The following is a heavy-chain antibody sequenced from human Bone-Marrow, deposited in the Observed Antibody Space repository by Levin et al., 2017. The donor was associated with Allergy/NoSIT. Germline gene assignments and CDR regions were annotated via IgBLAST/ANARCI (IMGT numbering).Heavy chain of an antibody. D-gene: IGHD6-25*01. Sequence: SETLSLTCAISGDSVSSNTAPWNWIRQSPSRGLEWLGRTYYRSKWYNDYAVSVKSRIALNSDTSKNQFPLHLNSVTPEDTAVYYCARDKSIAAAAKYYYYYGMDVWGQGTTVTVSS. CDR1: GDSVSSNTAP. CDR2: TYYRSKWYN. J-gene: IGHJ6*02. V-gene: IGHV6-1*01. CDR3: ARDKSIAAAAKYYYYYGMDV.